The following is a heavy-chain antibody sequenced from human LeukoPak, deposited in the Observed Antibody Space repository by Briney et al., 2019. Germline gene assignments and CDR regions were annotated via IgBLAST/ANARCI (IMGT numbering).Heavy chain of an antibody. CDR1: GFTFSSYG. CDR3: ARDHGERGSYYGMDV. J-gene: IGHJ6*02. D-gene: IGHD4-17*01. CDR2: IWYDGSNK. V-gene: IGHV3-33*01. Sequence: GGSLRLSCAASGFTFSSYGMHWVRQAPGKGLEWVAVIWYDGSNKYYADSVKGRFTTSRDNSKNTLYLQMNSLRAEDTAVYYCARDHGERGSYYGMDVWGQGTTVTVSS.